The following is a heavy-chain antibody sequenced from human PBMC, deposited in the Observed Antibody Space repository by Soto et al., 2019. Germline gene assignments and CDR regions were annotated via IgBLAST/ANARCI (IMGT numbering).Heavy chain of an antibody. Sequence: QVQLVESGGGVVQPGRSLRLSCAASGFTFNTYGMHWIRQAPGKGLEWVAHIWYGGSNKYYADSVKGRFTISRDNSKDTLYLQMNSLRAEDTAVYFCARAGYSYGTTNNWFDPWGQGTLVTVSS. CDR1: GFTFNTYG. J-gene: IGHJ5*02. V-gene: IGHV3-33*01. CDR2: IWYGGSNK. D-gene: IGHD5-12*01. CDR3: ARAGYSYGTTNNWFDP.